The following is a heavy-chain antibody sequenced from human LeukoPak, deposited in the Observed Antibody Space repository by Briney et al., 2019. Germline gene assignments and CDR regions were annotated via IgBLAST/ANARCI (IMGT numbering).Heavy chain of an antibody. CDR1: GFTFSTYA. CDR3: ARETPRRGETRDGYR. V-gene: IGHV3-30*04. D-gene: IGHD5-24*01. CDR2: ISDDGRHN. Sequence: GGSLRLSCAASGFTFSTYAMNWVRQAPGKGLEWVAVISDDGRHNYYADSVKGRFTISRDNPKNLLFLQINSLRVEDTAVYYCARETPRRGETRDGYRWGQGTLVTVSS. J-gene: IGHJ4*02.